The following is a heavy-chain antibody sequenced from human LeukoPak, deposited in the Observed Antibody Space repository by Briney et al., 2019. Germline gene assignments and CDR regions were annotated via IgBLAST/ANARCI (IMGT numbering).Heavy chain of an antibody. CDR3: ARLVGGQWLVHY. J-gene: IGHJ4*02. CDR1: GGSISSSSSY. V-gene: IGHV4-39*01. D-gene: IGHD6-19*01. CDR2: IYYTGTT. Sequence: SETLSLTCTVSGGSISSSSSYWGWIRQPPGKGLEWIGSIYYTGTTSYNPSLKSRVTISVDTSKNQFSLKLTSMTAADTAVYYCARLVGGQWLVHYWGQGTLVTVSS.